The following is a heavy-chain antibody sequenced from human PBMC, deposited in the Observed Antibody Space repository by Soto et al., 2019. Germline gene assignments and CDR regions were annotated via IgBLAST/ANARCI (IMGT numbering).Heavy chain of an antibody. Sequence: SQTLSLTWAISGDSVSTSSPAWNWIRQSPSRGLEWLGRTYYRSKWYNDYAVSVKSRIIFNPDISKNQFSLQLNSVTPEDTAVCYCARDHLERRAFDIWGHGTKVTVS. V-gene: IGHV6-1*01. CDR1: GDSVSTSSPA. D-gene: IGHD1-1*01. CDR2: TYYRSKWYN. CDR3: ARDHLERRAFDI. J-gene: IGHJ3*02.